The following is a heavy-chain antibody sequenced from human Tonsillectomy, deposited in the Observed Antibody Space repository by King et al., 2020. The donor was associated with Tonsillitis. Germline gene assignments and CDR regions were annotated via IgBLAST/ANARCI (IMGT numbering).Heavy chain of an antibody. V-gene: IGHV3-48*04. CDR2: ISNTGSTI. J-gene: IGHJ4*02. Sequence: VQLVQSGGGLVQPGGSLRLSCAASGFTFSDYSMIWVRQAPGKGLEWVSYISNTGSTIYYVDSVKGRFTISRDNAKNALYVQMNSLRAEDTAVYYCARVNYYGSGSVVPAGPGHFDYWGQGTLVTVSS. CDR1: GFTFSDYS. CDR3: ARVNYYGSGSVVPAGPGHFDY. D-gene: IGHD3-10*01.